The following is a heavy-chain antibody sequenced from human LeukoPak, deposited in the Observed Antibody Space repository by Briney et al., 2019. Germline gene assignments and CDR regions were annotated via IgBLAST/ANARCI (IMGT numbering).Heavy chain of an antibody. V-gene: IGHV1-69*13. D-gene: IGHD6-19*01. CDR3: ARGGSGWSNFDY. Sequence: ASVKVSCKASGSAFSSYAISWVRQAPGQGLEWMGGIIPIFGTANYAQKFQGRVTITADESTSTAYMELSSLRSEDTAVYYCARGGSGWSNFDYWGQGTLVTVSS. J-gene: IGHJ4*02. CDR1: GSAFSSYA. CDR2: IIPIFGTA.